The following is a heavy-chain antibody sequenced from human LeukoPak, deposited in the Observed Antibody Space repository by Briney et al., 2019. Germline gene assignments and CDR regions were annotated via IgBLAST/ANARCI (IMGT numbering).Heavy chain of an antibody. CDR3: ANPPTVTKIRFDS. D-gene: IGHD4-17*01. Sequence: GGSLRLSCAASGFTFSGYAMSWVRQAPGKGLEWVAVISYDGSNKHYGDSVKGRFTISRDNLKNTLYLQMNSLRAEDTAVYYCANPPTVTKIRFDSWGQGTLVTVSS. J-gene: IGHJ5*01. CDR1: GFTFSGYA. CDR2: ISYDGSNK. V-gene: IGHV3-30*18.